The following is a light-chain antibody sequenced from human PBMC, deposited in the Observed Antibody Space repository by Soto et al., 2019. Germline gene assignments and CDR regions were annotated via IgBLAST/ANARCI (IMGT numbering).Light chain of an antibody. CDR1: QSVNNY. V-gene: IGKV3-11*01. J-gene: IGKJ4*01. CDR3: QQLCHWPWLT. Sequence: EIVLTQSPATLSLSPGERATLSCRASQSVNNYLAWYQQKPGQAPRLVIYDVFNRATGTPARFSGSGSGTVFTLTISSLEPEDFVVYYCQQLCHWPWLTFGGGTRVEIK. CDR2: DVF.